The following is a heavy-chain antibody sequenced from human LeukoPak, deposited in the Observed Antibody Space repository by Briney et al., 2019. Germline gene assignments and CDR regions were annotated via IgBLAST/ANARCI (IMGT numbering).Heavy chain of an antibody. V-gene: IGHV3-66*02. Sequence: PGGSLRLSCAASGFTVSSNYMSWVRQAPGKGLEWVSVIYRGGSTYYADSVKGRFTISRDNSKNTLYLQMSSLRAEDTAVYYCARVGEDIVLMVYSLVRGYNWFDSWGQGTLVTVSS. J-gene: IGHJ5*01. D-gene: IGHD2-8*01. CDR1: GFTVSSNY. CDR2: IYRGGST. CDR3: ARVGEDIVLMVYSLVRGYNWFDS.